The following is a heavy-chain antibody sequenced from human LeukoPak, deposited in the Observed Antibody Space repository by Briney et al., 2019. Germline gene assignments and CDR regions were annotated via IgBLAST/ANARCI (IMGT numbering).Heavy chain of an antibody. J-gene: IGHJ4*02. CDR1: GFSISSYY. CDR3: ARERYDWYQLERAFDY. Sequence: SETLSLTCTVSGFSISSYYWSWIRQPPGKGLEWIGYIYYSGSTNYNPSLKSRVTISVDTSKNQFSLKLSSVTAADTAVYYCARERYDWYQLERAFDYWGQGTLVTVSS. CDR2: IYYSGST. V-gene: IGHV4-59*01. D-gene: IGHD2-2*01.